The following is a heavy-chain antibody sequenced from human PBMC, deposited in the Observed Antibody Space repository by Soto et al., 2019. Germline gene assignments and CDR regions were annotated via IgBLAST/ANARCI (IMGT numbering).Heavy chain of an antibody. J-gene: IGHJ4*02. CDR1: GGSISSGPYS. CDR3: ARGLITGSQYSGGWYYFDS. V-gene: IGHV4-39*01. Sequence: PSETLSLTCTVSGGSISSGPYSWGWIRQPPGKGLEWIGTFYYSGSTNYNPSLESRVTISVDTSKNQFSLKVSSVTAADTAVYYCARGLITGSQYSGGWYYFDSWGQGTQVTVSS. D-gene: IGHD1-26*01. CDR2: FYYSGST.